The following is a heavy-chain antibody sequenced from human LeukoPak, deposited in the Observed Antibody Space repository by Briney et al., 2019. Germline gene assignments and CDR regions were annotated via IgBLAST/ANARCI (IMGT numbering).Heavy chain of an antibody. CDR2: IYPGDSDT. V-gene: IGHV5-51*01. D-gene: IGHD3-10*01. CDR3: ARYCSGSLDY. J-gene: IGHJ4*02. Sequence: GESLKISCEGSGYRFTSYWICLARQMPGKGLEWMGIIYPGDSDTRYSPSFQGQVTISADKSISTAYLQWSSLKASDTAMYYFARYCSGSLDYWGQGTLVTVSS. CDR1: GYRFTSYW.